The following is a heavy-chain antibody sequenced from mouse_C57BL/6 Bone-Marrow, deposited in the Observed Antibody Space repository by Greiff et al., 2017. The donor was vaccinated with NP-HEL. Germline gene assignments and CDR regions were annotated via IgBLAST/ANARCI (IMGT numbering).Heavy chain of an antibody. J-gene: IGHJ3*01. CDR2: IWSGGST. V-gene: IGHV2-2*01. CDR1: GFSLTSYG. CDR3: GRKAYGSSY. D-gene: IGHD1-1*01. Sequence: QVQLKESGPGLVQPSQSLSITCTVSGFSLTSYGVHWVRQSPGKGLEWLGVIWSGGSTDYNAAFISRLSISKDNSKSQVFFKMNSLQAEDTTIYYWGRKAYGSSYWGQGTLVTVSA.